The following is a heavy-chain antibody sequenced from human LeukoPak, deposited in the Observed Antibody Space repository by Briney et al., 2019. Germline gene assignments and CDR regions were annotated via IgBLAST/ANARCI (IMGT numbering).Heavy chain of an antibody. CDR1: GFTFSSYG. CDR3: VKDRHYSSSIMGI. CDR2: ISYDGSNK. V-gene: IGHV3-30*18. D-gene: IGHD6-19*01. J-gene: IGHJ4*02. Sequence: GGSLRLSCAASGFTFSSYGMHWVRQAPGKGLEWVAVISYDGSNKYYADSVKGRVTISRDNSKNTLYLQMNSLRAEDTAMYYCVKDRHYSSSIMGIWGLGTLVTVSS.